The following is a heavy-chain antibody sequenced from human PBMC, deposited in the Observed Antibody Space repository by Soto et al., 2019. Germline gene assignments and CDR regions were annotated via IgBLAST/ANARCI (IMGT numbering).Heavy chain of an antibody. V-gene: IGHV3-66*01. Sequence: PGGFLRLSCAASGFTVSSNYMSWVRQAPGKGLEWVSVIYSGGSTYYADSVKGRFTISRDNSKNTLYLQMNSLRAEDTAVYYCARDTSGNYYYYGMDVWGQGTTVTVSS. D-gene: IGHD3-16*01. CDR1: GFTVSSNY. CDR3: ARDTSGNYYYYGMDV. J-gene: IGHJ6*02. CDR2: IYSGGST.